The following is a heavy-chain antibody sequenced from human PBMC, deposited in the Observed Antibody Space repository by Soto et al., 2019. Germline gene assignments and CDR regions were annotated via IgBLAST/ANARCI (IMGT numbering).Heavy chain of an antibody. CDR3: ARASYYTPYYYMDV. J-gene: IGHJ6*03. V-gene: IGHV4-59*01. Sequence: SETLSLTCTVPGGSISSYYWSWIRQPPGKGLEWIGYIYYSGSTNYNPSLKSRVTISVDTSKNQFSLKLSSVTAADTAVYYCARASYYTPYYYMDVWGKGTTVTVSS. CDR1: GGSISSYY. CDR2: IYYSGST. D-gene: IGHD3-3*01.